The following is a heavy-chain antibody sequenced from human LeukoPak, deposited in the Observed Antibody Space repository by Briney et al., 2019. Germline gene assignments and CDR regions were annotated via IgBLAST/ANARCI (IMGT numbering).Heavy chain of an antibody. D-gene: IGHD5-18*01. J-gene: IGHJ4*02. CDR2: ISYDGSNK. Sequence: PGGSLRLPCAASGFTFSSYAMHWVRQAPGKGLEWVAVISYDGSNKYYADSVKGRFTISRDNSKNTLYLQMNSLRAEDTAVYYCARVTAVPEDTAMTHWGQGTLVTVSS. V-gene: IGHV3-30-3*01. CDR1: GFTFSSYA. CDR3: ARVTAVPEDTAMTH.